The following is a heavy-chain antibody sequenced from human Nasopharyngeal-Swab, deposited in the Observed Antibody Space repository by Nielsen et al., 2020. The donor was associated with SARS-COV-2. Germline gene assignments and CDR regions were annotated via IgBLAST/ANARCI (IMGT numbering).Heavy chain of an antibody. CDR1: GGTFSSYS. J-gene: IGHJ6*02. CDR2: IIPIFGTA. Sequence: SVKVSCKASGGTFSSYSISWVRQAPGQGLEWMGGIIPIFGTANYAQKFQGRVTITADESTSTAYMELSSLRSEDTAVYYCARLSQQWLVDYYYYGMDVWGQGTTVTVSS. D-gene: IGHD6-19*01. CDR3: ARLSQQWLVDYYYYGMDV. V-gene: IGHV1-69*13.